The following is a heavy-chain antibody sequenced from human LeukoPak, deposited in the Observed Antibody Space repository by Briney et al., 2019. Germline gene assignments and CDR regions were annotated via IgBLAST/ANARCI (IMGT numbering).Heavy chain of an antibody. J-gene: IGHJ4*02. CDR3: ARARNNYDSSGYSALDY. CDR2: IWYDGSNE. CDR1: GLMFSSHG. V-gene: IGHV3-33*01. D-gene: IGHD3-22*01. Sequence: GGSLRLSCAASSGLMFSSHGMHLVRQAPGKGLEWVAVIWYDGSNEYYADPVKGRFTISRDNSKNTLYLQMNSLRAEDTAVYYCARARNNYDSSGYSALDYWGQGTLVTVSS.